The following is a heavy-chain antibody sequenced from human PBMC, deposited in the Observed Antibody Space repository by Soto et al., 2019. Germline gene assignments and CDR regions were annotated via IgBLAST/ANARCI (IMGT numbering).Heavy chain of an antibody. CDR1: GGSISSSSYY. J-gene: IGHJ5*02. CDR2: IYYSGST. CDR3: ARHSLIVVVPAVPNSEFDP. Sequence: QLQLQESGPGLVKPSETLSLTCTVSGGSISSSSYYWGWIRQPPGKGLEWIGSIYYSGSTYYNPSLTSRVTISVDTSKNQFSLKLSSVTAADTAVYYCARHSLIVVVPAVPNSEFDPWGQGTLVTVSS. V-gene: IGHV4-39*01. D-gene: IGHD2-2*01.